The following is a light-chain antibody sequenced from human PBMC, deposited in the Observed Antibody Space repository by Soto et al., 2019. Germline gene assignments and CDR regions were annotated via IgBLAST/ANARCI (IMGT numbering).Light chain of an antibody. CDR3: QQFDGYPLT. Sequence: EIVLTQSPATLSLSPGERATLSCRASQSFSTYLAWYQQKSGQAPRLLIYDISNRATGVPARFSGSGSGTDFTLTISSLQPEDFATYYCQQFDGYPLTFGGGTKVDIK. CDR1: QSFSTY. CDR2: DIS. J-gene: IGKJ4*01. V-gene: IGKV3-11*01.